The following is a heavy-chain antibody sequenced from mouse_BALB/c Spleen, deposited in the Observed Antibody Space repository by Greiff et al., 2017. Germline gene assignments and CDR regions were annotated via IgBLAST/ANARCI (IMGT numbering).Heavy chain of an antibody. D-gene: IGHD1-1*01. Sequence: EVQLVESGGGLVKPGGSLKLSCAASGFTFSSYTMSWVRQTPEKMLEWVATISSGGSYTYYPDSVKGRFTISRDNAKNTLYLQMSSLKSEDTAMYYCTREASYGSSYENWGQGTTLTVSS. CDR2: ISSGGSYT. CDR3: TREASYGSSYEN. J-gene: IGHJ2*01. CDR1: GFTFSSYT. V-gene: IGHV5-6-4*01.